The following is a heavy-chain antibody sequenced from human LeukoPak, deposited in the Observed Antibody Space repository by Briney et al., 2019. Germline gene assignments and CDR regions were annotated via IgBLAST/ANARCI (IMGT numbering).Heavy chain of an antibody. J-gene: IGHJ5*02. CDR1: GFTFSSYA. D-gene: IGHD4-17*01. Sequence: PGGSLRLSCAASGFTFSSYAMSWVRQAPGKGLEWVSAISGSGGSTDYAGSVKGRFTISRDNSKNTLYLQMNSLRAEETAVYYCAKALSGDYEHWFDLWGQGTLVTVSS. CDR2: ISGSGGST. CDR3: AKALSGDYEHWFDL. V-gene: IGHV3-23*01.